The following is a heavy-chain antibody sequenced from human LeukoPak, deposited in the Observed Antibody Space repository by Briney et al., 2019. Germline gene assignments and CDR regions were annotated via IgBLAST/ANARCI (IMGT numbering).Heavy chain of an antibody. CDR3: ARGRGGFWSGYYDDTNYMDV. CDR2: MNPNSGNT. D-gene: IGHD3-3*01. J-gene: IGHJ6*03. CDR1: GYTFTSYD. Sequence: ASVKVSCKASGYTFTSYDINWVRQATGQGLEWMGWMNPNSGNTGYAQKFQGRVTMTRNTSISTAYMELSSLRSEDTAVYYCARGRGGFWSGYYDDTNYMDVWGKGTTVTVSS. V-gene: IGHV1-8*01.